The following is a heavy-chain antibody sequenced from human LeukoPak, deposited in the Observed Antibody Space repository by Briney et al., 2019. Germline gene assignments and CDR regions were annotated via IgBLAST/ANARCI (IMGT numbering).Heavy chain of an antibody. CDR3: ARESTEDRPGS. CDR1: GFTFSTYW. D-gene: IGHD5/OR15-5a*01. V-gene: IGHV3-7*01. CDR2: IKRDGIEK. J-gene: IGHJ5*02. Sequence: GGSLRLSCAASGFTFSTYWMSWVRQAPGKGLEWVANIKRDGIEKYYVDSVKGRFTISRDNAKNSLSLQMNSLRAEDTAVYYCARESTEDRPGSWGQGTLVTVSS.